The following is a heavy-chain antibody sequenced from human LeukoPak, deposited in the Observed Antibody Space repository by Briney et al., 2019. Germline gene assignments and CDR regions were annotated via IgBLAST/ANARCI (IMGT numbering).Heavy chain of an antibody. D-gene: IGHD6-19*01. J-gene: IGHJ4*02. CDR1: GYTFTGYY. CDR3: ARTRRFESSGLFDH. CDR2: INPNSGGT. V-gene: IGHV1-2*02. Sequence: ASVKVSCKASGYTFTGYYMHWVRQAPGQGLEWMGWINPNSGGTNYAQKFQGRVTMTRNTAISTVYLEVSRLTSEDTAVYYCARTRRFESSGLFDHWGQGTLVIVSS.